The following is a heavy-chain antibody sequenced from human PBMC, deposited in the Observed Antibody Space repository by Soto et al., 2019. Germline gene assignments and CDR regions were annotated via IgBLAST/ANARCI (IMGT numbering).Heavy chain of an antibody. D-gene: IGHD2-21*02. CDR2: ISYDGSNK. CDR1: GFTFSSYG. Sequence: QVQLVESGGGVVQPGRSLRLSCAASGFTFSSYGMHWVRQAPGKGLEWVAVISYDGSNKYYADSVKGRFTISRDNSKNTLYLQMNSLRAEDTAVYYCAKAKPRLVVTVTYFDYWGQGTLVTVSS. J-gene: IGHJ4*02. V-gene: IGHV3-30*18. CDR3: AKAKPRLVVTVTYFDY.